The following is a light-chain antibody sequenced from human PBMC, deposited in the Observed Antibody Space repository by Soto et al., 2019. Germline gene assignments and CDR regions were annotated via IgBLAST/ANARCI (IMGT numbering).Light chain of an antibody. Sequence: EIVLTQSPATLSLSPGERATLSCRASQSVSSYLAWYQQKPGQAPRLLIYDASNRATGIPARFSCSGSGTDFTLTISSLEPEDFAVYYCQQRSNWPRGLTFGGGTKVEIK. J-gene: IGKJ4*01. CDR2: DAS. V-gene: IGKV3-11*01. CDR1: QSVSSY. CDR3: QQRSNWPRGLT.